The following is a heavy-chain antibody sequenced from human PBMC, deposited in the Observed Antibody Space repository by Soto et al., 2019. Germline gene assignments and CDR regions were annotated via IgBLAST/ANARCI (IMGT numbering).Heavy chain of an antibody. J-gene: IGHJ6*02. CDR1: GGTFSSYA. V-gene: IGHV1-69*01. CDR3: ARVGYSSNYDMAV. Sequence: QVQLVQSGAEVKKPGSSVKVSCKASGGTFSSYAINWVRQAPGQGLEWMGGIIPFFGTSNYAQKFQGRVTITADESTSTAYMELRSLRSEDTSVYYFARVGYSSNYDMAVWGQGTTVTVSS. D-gene: IGHD6-13*01. CDR2: IIPFFGTS.